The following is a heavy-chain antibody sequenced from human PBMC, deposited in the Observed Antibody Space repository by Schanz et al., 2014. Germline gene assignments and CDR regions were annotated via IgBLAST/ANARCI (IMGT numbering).Heavy chain of an antibody. V-gene: IGHV3-23*01. CDR3: AKARRKSNCSGGRCFHYSYYGMDV. CDR2: ISGSGGST. Sequence: DVQLLESGGGLVQPGGSLRLSCAASGFTFSSYAMSWVRQAPGKGLEWVSGISGSGGSTYYADSVKGRLTISRDNSKNTLYLQMNSLRAEDTAVYYCAKARRKSNCSGGRCFHYSYYGMDVWGQGTTVTVSS. CDR1: GFTFSSYA. D-gene: IGHD2-15*01. J-gene: IGHJ6*02.